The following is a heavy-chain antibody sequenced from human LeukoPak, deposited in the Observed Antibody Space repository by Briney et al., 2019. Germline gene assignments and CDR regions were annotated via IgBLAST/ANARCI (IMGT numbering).Heavy chain of an antibody. D-gene: IGHD2-21*01. CDR3: TRGATQGLINWFDP. J-gene: IGHJ5*02. Sequence: ASVKVSCKASGYIFTSDDINWVRQAAGQGLEWMGWMNSDTGYTGYALKFHDRITLTRNTSISTAYMELSSLTSEDTAVYYCTRGATQGLINWFDPWGQGTLVTVSS. CDR2: MNSDTGYT. CDR1: GYIFTSDD. V-gene: IGHV1-8*01.